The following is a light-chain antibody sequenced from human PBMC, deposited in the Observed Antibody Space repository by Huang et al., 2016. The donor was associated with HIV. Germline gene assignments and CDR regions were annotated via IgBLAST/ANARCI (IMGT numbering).Light chain of an antibody. CDR3: QQYYTTPRT. Sequence: DIVMTQSPDSLAVSLGERATINCKSSQSVLYSSNNENSLAWYQQQPGQPPKLLIYWASTRESGVPDRFSGSGSGTDFTLTISSLQAEDVAVYYCQQYYTTPRTFGQGTKVEIK. CDR1: QSVLYSSNNENS. CDR2: WAS. J-gene: IGKJ1*01. V-gene: IGKV4-1*01.